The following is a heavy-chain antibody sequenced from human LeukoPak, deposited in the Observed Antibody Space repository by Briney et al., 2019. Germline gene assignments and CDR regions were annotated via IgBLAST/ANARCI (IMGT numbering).Heavy chain of an antibody. CDR3: ARGPYAYTSSATLGSYNWFDP. V-gene: IGHV5-51*01. J-gene: IGHJ5*02. CDR1: GYSFTSYW. CDR2: IYPRDSDT. Sequence: GESLKISCKGSGYSFTSYWIGWVRQMPGKGLEWMGIIYPRDSDTRYSPSFQDQVTISVDKSISTAYLQWSSLKASDTAMYYCARGPYAYTSSATLGSYNWFDPWGQGSLVTVSS. D-gene: IGHD2-2*02.